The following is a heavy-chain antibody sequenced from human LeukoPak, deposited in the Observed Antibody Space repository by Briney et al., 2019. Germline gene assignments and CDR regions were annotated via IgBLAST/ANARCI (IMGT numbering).Heavy chain of an antibody. Sequence: ASVKVSCKASGYSFTDYYIHWVRQAPGQGLEWMGWINPNSGGTNYAQEFQGRVTMTRDTSITTAYMELSRLRSDDTAVYYCATDAGRDPINYFDYWGQGTLVTVSS. D-gene: IGHD3-10*01. CDR1: GYSFTDYY. CDR2: INPNSGGT. CDR3: ATDAGRDPINYFDY. V-gene: IGHV1-2*02. J-gene: IGHJ4*02.